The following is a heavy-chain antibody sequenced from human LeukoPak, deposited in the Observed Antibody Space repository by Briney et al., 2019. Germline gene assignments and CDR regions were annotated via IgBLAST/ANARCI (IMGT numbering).Heavy chain of an antibody. Sequence: PGGSLRLSCAASGFTFSSYAMSWIRQAPGKGLEWVSYITSSGSTIYYADSMKGRFTISRDNAKNSLYLQMNSLRAEDTAVYYCARQWQVAFDIWGQGTMVTVSS. J-gene: IGHJ3*02. D-gene: IGHD6-19*01. CDR3: ARQWQVAFDI. CDR2: ITSSGSTI. V-gene: IGHV3-11*01. CDR1: GFTFSSYA.